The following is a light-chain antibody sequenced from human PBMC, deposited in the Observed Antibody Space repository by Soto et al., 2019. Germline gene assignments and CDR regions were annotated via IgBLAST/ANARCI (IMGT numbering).Light chain of an antibody. Sequence: DIQMTQSPSTLSASVGDRVTITCRASQSISSWLAWYQQKPGKAPKLLIYDASSLESGVPSRLSGSGSGTEFTLTISSLQPDDFATYYCQQYNSYWTVGQGTKVDIK. CDR2: DAS. CDR3: QQYNSYWT. V-gene: IGKV1-5*01. J-gene: IGKJ1*01. CDR1: QSISSW.